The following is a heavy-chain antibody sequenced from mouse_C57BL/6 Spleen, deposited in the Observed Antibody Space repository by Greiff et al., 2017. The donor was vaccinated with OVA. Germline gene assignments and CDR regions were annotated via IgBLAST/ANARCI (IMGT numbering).Heavy chain of an antibody. V-gene: IGHV5-17*01. J-gene: IGHJ2*01. D-gene: IGHD2-3*01. CDR1: GFTFSDYG. CDR3: AREDGPYFDY. Sequence: EVQRVESGGGLVKPGGSLKLSCAASGFTFSDYGMHWVRQAPEKGLEWVAYISSGSNTNYYADTVKGRFTISRDNAKNTLFLQMTSLRSEDTAMYYCAREDGPYFDYWGQGTTLTVSS. CDR2: ISSGSNTN.